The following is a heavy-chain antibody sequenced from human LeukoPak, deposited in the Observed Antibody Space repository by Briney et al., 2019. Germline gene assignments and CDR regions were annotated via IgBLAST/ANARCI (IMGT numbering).Heavy chain of an antibody. D-gene: IGHD1-26*01. CDR2: INWNGGNT. CDR3: AKGGGSYPYFQH. CDR1: GFTFDDYG. Sequence: GGSLRLSCAASGFTFDDYGMSWVRQAPGKGLEWVAGINWNGGNTGYSDSVKGRFTISRDNAKNSLYLQMNSLRAEDTAVYYCAKGGGSYPYFQHWGQGTLVTVSS. V-gene: IGHV3-20*04. J-gene: IGHJ1*01.